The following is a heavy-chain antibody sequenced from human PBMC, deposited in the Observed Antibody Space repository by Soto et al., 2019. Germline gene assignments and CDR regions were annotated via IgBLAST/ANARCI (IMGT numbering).Heavy chain of an antibody. Sequence: SETLSLTCAVSGGSISSINYYWGWFRLPPGKGLEWIGSIYYFGSTYYNPSLKSRVTISVDTSKNHFSLKLSSVTAADTAVYYCARALGQCVSTRCYGSQNHYRMDVWGQGTTVT. V-gene: IGHV4-39*02. D-gene: IGHD2-2*01. CDR1: GGSISSINYY. CDR3: ARALGQCVSTRCYGSQNHYRMDV. J-gene: IGHJ6*02. CDR2: IYYFGST.